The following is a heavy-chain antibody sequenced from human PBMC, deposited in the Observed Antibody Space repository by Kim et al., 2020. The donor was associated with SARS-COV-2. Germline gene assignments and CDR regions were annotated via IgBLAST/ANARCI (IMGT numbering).Heavy chain of an antibody. Sequence: GGSLRLSCAASGYSINTYAMSWVRQAPGKGLEWVSAITKYDGRTYYADSVRGRFTISRDNSKNTMYLQMDSLRAEDTGLYYCAKDHPSSGWPTFDYWGQGTLVTVSS. V-gene: IGHV3-23*01. D-gene: IGHD6-19*01. CDR3: AKDHPSSGWPTFDY. CDR1: GYSINTYA. J-gene: IGHJ4*02. CDR2: ITKYDGRT.